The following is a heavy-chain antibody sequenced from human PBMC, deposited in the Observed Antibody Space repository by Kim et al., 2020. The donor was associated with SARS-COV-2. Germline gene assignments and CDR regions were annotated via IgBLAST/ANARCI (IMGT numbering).Heavy chain of an antibody. CDR1: GFTFRSYG. D-gene: IGHD6-19*01. V-gene: IGHV3-33*01. J-gene: IGHJ3*01. CDR2: IWYDGSKK. Sequence: GGSLRLSCTASGFTFRSYGMHWVRQAPGKGLEWAAIIWYDGSKKYYADSVKGRFTISRDNSKNTLYLQMDSLRAEDTAVYYCARAHPGRAVSVTWAGALDVWRQGTAVTVSS. CDR3: ARAHPGRAVSVTWAGALDV.